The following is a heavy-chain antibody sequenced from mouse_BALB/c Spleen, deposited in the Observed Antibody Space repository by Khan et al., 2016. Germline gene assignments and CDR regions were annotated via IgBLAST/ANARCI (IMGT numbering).Heavy chain of an antibody. J-gene: IGHJ2*01. CDR3: AKRTGAPWDY. D-gene: IGHD4-1*01. Sequence: QIQLVQSGPELKKPGETVKISCKASGYTFTNYGMNWVKQAPGKGLKWMGWINTNTGEPTYAEEVKGRFAFSLETSASTAYLQINNFKNEDTATYFCAKRTGAPWDYWGQGTTLTVSA. V-gene: IGHV9-3*02. CDR2: INTNTGEP. CDR1: GYTFTNYG.